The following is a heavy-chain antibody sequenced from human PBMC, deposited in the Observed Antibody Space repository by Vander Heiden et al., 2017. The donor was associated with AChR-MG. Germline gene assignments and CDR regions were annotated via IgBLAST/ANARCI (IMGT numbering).Heavy chain of an antibody. CDR3: ARDRTMLDY. J-gene: IGHJ4*02. D-gene: IGHD1-1*01. Sequence: EVQLVESGGGLVKPGGSLRLSCAASGFTFSSYSMNWVRPAPGKGLEWVSSISSSSRYIDYADSVKGRFTISRDNAKNSLYMKMNSLRAEDTAVYYCARDRTMLDYWGQGTLVTVSS. CDR1: GFTFSSYS. V-gene: IGHV3-21*01. CDR2: ISSSSRYI.